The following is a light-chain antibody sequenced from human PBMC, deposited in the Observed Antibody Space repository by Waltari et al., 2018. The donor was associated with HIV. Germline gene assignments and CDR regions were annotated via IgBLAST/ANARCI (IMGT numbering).Light chain of an antibody. J-gene: IGLJ1*01. CDR3: AAWDDTLSSYV. Sequence: QSVLTQPPSASGTPGHRVTISCSGSNSNIGSKDVYWFQHLPGTAPKLLIYRTNQRRSGVPDRFSGSKSGTSASLAISGLRSDDEADYYCAAWDDTLSSYVFGTGTTVTV. CDR2: RTN. V-gene: IGLV1-47*01. CDR1: NSNIGSKD.